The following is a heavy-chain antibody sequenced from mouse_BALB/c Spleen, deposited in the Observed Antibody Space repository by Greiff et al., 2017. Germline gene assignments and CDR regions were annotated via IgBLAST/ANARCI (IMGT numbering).Heavy chain of an antibody. D-gene: IGHD5-1*01. V-gene: IGHV2-9*02. CDR1: GFSLTSYG. J-gene: IGHJ3*01. CDR2: IWAGGST. Sequence: QVQLKESGPGLVAPSQSLSITCTVSGFSLTSYGVHWVRQPPGKGLEWLGVIWAGGSTNYNSALMSRLSISKDNSKSQVFLKMNSLQTDDTAMYYCARDGGYLATCFAYWGQGTLVTVSA. CDR3: ARDGGYLATCFAY.